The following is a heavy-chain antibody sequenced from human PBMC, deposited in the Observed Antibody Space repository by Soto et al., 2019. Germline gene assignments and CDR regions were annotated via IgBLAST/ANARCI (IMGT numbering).Heavy chain of an antibody. CDR3: ARAGDYEDYYYGMDV. V-gene: IGHV4-59*01. CDR1: GGSISSYY. D-gene: IGHD4-17*01. J-gene: IGHJ6*02. CDR2: IYYSGST. Sequence: QVQLQESGPGLVKPSETLSLTCTVSGGSISSYYWSWIRQPPGKGLEWIGYIYYSGSTNYNPSLKSRLTIXXDXAXXQFSLKLSSVTAADTAVYYCARAGDYEDYYYGMDVWGQGTTVTVSS.